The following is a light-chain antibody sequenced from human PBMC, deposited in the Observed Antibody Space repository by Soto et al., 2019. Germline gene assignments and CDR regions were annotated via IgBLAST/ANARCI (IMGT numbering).Light chain of an antibody. J-gene: IGLJ2*01. V-gene: IGLV2-23*02. CDR3: CSYVTTTL. Sequence: QSALTQPASVSGSPGQSITISCTGTSSDIGSYDLVSWYQQHPGNAPRLIIYEVNKRPSGVSNRFSGSKSGNTASLTVSGLQAEDGAEYYCCSYVTTTLFGGGTKLTVL. CDR1: SSDIGSYDL. CDR2: EVN.